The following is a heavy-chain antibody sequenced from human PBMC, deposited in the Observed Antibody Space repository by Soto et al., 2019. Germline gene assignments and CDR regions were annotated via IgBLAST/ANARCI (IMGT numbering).Heavy chain of an antibody. CDR3: ARLSYIDAFDI. CDR2: ISSSSSTI. Sequence: EVQLVESGGGLVQPGGSLRLSCAASGFTFSSYSMNWVRQAPGKGLEWVSYISSSSSTIYYADSVKGRFTISRDNAKNSLYLQMNSRRDEDTAVYYCARLSYIDAFDIWGQGTMVTVSS. V-gene: IGHV3-48*02. D-gene: IGHD2-2*02. J-gene: IGHJ3*02. CDR1: GFTFSSYS.